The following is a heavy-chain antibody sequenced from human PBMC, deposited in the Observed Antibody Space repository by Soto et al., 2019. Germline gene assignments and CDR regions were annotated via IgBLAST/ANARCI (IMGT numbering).Heavy chain of an antibody. CDR1: GYTFTGYY. Sequence: ASVKVSCKASGYTFTGYYMHWVRQAPGQGLEWMGWINPNSGGTNYAQKFQGRVTMTRDTSISTAYMERSRLRSDETAVYYCARGGAAAAGPPDALDIWGQGTMVTVSS. V-gene: IGHV1-2*02. D-gene: IGHD6-13*01. J-gene: IGHJ3*02. CDR3: ARGGAAAAGPPDALDI. CDR2: INPNSGGT.